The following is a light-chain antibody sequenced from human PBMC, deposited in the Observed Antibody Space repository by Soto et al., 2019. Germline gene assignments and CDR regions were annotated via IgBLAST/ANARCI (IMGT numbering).Light chain of an antibody. V-gene: IGLV2-14*01. Sequence: QSALTQPASVSGSPGQSITISCTGTSRDVGGYNYVSWYQQHPGKAPKLMIYEVSNRPSGVSNRFSGSKSGNTASLTISGLQAEDEADYYCSSYTIISTYVFGTGTKVTVL. CDR3: SSYTIISTYV. J-gene: IGLJ1*01. CDR2: EVS. CDR1: SRDVGGYNY.